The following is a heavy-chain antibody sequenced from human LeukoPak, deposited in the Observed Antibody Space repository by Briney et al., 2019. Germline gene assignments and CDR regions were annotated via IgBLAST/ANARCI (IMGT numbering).Heavy chain of an antibody. V-gene: IGHV4-34*01. Sequence: SETLSLTCAVYGGSFSGYYWSWIRQPPGKGLEWIGEINHSGGTNYNPSLKSRVTISVDTSKNQFSLKLSSVTAADTAVYYCARGRSGSYYNWFDPWGQGTLVTVSS. CDR1: GGSFSGYY. J-gene: IGHJ5*02. CDR3: ARGRSGSYYNWFDP. CDR2: INHSGGT. D-gene: IGHD1-26*01.